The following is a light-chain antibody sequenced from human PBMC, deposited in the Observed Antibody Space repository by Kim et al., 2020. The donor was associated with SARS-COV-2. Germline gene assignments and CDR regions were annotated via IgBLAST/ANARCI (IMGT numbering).Light chain of an antibody. V-gene: IGLV1-47*01. J-gene: IGLJ3*02. CDR3: ATWDDSLSGWV. CDR2: RNN. Sequence: ELTQPPSASGTPGQRVTISCSGSSSNIGSNYVYWYQQLPGTAPKLLIYRNNQRPSGVPDRFSGSKSGTSASLAISGLRSEDEADYYCATWDDSLSGWVFGGGTQLTVL. CDR1: SSNIGSNY.